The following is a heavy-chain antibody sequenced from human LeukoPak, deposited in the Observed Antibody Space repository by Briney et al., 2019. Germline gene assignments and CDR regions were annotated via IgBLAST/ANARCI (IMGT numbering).Heavy chain of an antibody. CDR2: IYYSGST. D-gene: IGHD2/OR15-2a*01. Sequence: SETLSLTCTVSGGSISSSSYYWGWIRQPPGTGLEWIGSIYYSGSTYYNPSLKSRVTISVDTSKNQFSLKPSSVTAADTAVYYCARLGGPEYRSFDYWGQGTLVTVSS. CDR3: ARLGGPEYRSFDY. CDR1: GGSISSSSYY. J-gene: IGHJ4*02. V-gene: IGHV4-39*01.